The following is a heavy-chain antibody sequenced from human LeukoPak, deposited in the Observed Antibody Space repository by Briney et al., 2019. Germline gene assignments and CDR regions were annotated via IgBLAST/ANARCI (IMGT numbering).Heavy chain of an antibody. CDR3: ARDPRLEISGMVIDMLDY. J-gene: IGHJ4*02. CDR1: GCTFSSHS. Sequence: GGSLRLSCAASGCTFSSHSMNWVRQAPGKGLEWVSYISSSSTYIYYAASVKGRFAISRDNARNSLFLQMNSLRAEDSGIYYCARDPRLEISGMVIDMLDYWGQGTLVTVSS. CDR2: ISSSSTYI. D-gene: IGHD3-3*01. V-gene: IGHV3-21*01.